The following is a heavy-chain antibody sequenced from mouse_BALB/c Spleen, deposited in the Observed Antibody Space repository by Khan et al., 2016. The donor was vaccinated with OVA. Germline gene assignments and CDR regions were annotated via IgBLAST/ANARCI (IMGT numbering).Heavy chain of an antibody. CDR1: GFTFSSYS. J-gene: IGHJ3*01. CDR2: ISCGGDYT. Sequence: EVQLQESGGDLVKPGGSLKLSCAASGFTFSSYSMSWVRQTPDKRLEWVASISCGGDYTYYPDSVKGRFTISRDNAKNTLYRQMSDLRSEDKAMYYCADHLTGSFANWGKGTLVTVSA. V-gene: IGHV5-6*01. CDR3: ADHLTGSFAN. D-gene: IGHD4-1*01.